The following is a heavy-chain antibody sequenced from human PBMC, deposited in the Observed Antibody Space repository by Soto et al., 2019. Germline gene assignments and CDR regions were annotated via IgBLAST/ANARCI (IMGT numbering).Heavy chain of an antibody. CDR2: INPNSGGT. CDR1: GYTFTGYY. Sequence: ASVKVSCKASGYTFTGYYMHWVRQAPGQGLEWMGWINPNSGGTNYAQKFQGWVTMTRDTSISTAYMELSRLRSDDTAVYYCARDLTMKEGAFDIWGQGTMVTVSS. V-gene: IGHV1-2*04. CDR3: ARDLTMKEGAFDI. J-gene: IGHJ3*02. D-gene: IGHD3-22*01.